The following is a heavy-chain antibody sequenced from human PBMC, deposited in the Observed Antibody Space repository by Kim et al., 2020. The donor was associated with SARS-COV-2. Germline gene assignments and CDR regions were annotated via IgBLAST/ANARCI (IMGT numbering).Heavy chain of an antibody. CDR3: ANRVLIDY. D-gene: IGHD2-8*01. V-gene: IGHV3-23*01. CDR2: ISPSAGTT. Sequence: GGSLRLSCAASGFTFSNYAMSWVRQAPGKGLEWVSTISPSAGTTYYADSVKGRFTISRDNSKSTLYLQMNSLRAEDTAVYYCANRVLIDYWGQGTLVTVS. CDR1: GFTFSNYA. J-gene: IGHJ4*02.